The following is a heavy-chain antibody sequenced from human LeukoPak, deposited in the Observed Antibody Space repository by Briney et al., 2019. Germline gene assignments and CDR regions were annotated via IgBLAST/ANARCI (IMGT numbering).Heavy chain of an antibody. CDR1: GFTFSNYG. CDR3: ARSLERSGPYYYYMDV. V-gene: IGHV3-64*01. Sequence: GGSLRLSCAASGFTFSNYGMHWVRQAPGKGLEYVSAISSNGGSTYSANSVKGRFTISRDNSKNTLYLQMGSLRAEDMAVYYCARSLERSGPYYYYMDVWGTGTTVTVSS. J-gene: IGHJ6*03. CDR2: ISSNGGST. D-gene: IGHD1-1*01.